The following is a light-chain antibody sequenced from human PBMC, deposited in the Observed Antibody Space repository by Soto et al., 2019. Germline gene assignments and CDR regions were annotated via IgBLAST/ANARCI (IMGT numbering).Light chain of an antibody. V-gene: IGKV3-11*01. Sequence: EIVLTQSPATLSLSLGERATLSCRASQSVRTYLAWYQQKLGQPPRLLIYNASNRATGIPARFSGSGSGTDFTLTISSLEPEDFAVYYCQQRSSWPLTFGQGTRLEIK. CDR3: QQRSSWPLT. CDR2: NAS. J-gene: IGKJ5*01. CDR1: QSVRTY.